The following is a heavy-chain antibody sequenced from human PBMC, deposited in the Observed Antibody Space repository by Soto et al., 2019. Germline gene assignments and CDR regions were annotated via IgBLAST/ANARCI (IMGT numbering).Heavy chain of an antibody. V-gene: IGHV1-18*01. CDR2: ISAYNGDT. D-gene: IGHD2-2*01. CDR3: ARDVAPDAIPLRVDY. Sequence: QVQLVQSGAELRKPGASVKVSCKASGYPFISYGFSWVRQPPGQGLEWLGWISAYNGDTKVEQKFQGRITMTTDTSTSTAYMELRSLKSDDTAGYYCARDVAPDAIPLRVDYWGQGTLVTVSS. CDR1: GYPFISYG. J-gene: IGHJ4*02.